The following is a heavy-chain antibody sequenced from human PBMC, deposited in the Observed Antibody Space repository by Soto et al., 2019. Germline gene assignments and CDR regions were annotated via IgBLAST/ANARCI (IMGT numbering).Heavy chain of an antibody. CDR1: GGSISSGGYS. V-gene: IGHV4-30-2*01. CDR2: IYHSGST. D-gene: IGHD3-22*01. CDR3: GSLGGGVVIVWFHP. J-gene: IGHJ5*02. Sequence: QLQLQESGSGLVKPSQTLSLTCAVSGGSISSGGYSWSWLRQPPGKGLEWIGYIYHSGSTYYNPSTREWVTIAVPRSQKQVSPKLSSVTGGDAGGLCLGSLGGGVVIVWFHPWGQGPLVAVSS.